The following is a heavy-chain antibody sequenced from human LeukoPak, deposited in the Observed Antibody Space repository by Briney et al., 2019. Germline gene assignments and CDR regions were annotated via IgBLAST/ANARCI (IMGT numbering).Heavy chain of an antibody. CDR3: ARSWVTKGFDY. J-gene: IGHJ4*02. CDR1: GYSISTGYY. Sequence: SETLSLTCTVSGYSISTGYYWDWIRQPPGKGLEWIGTFYHGGSTYYNPSLKSRVTISVDKSKNQFSLKLSSVTAADTAVYYCARSWVTKGFDYWGQGTLVTVSS. CDR2: FYHGGST. D-gene: IGHD2-21*02. V-gene: IGHV4-38-2*02.